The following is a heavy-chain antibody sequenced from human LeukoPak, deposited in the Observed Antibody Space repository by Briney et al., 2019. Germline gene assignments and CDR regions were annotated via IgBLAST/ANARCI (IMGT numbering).Heavy chain of an antibody. CDR1: GYTFTSYD. D-gene: IGHD6-19*01. Sequence: ASVKVSCKASGYTFTSYDINWVRQATGQGLEWMGWMNPNSGNTGYAQKFQGRVTMTRNTSISTAYMELSSLRSEDTAVYYCARGKSSGWYWHYYYYMGVWGKGTTVTISS. J-gene: IGHJ6*03. V-gene: IGHV1-8*01. CDR2: MNPNSGNT. CDR3: ARGKSSGWYWHYYYYMGV.